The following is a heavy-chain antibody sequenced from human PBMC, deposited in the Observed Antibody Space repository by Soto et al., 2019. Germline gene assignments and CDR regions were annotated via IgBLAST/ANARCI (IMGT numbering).Heavy chain of an antibody. CDR2: IRSKANSYAT. Sequence: EVQLVESGGGLVQPGGSLKLSCAASGFTFSGSAMHWVRQASGKGLEWVGRIRSKANSYATAYAASVKGRFTISRDDSKNTAYLQMNSLKTEDTAVYYCTSVGFNSSGHPHWYFDLWGRGTLVTVTS. CDR1: GFTFSGSA. D-gene: IGHD6-19*01. CDR3: TSVGFNSSGHPHWYFDL. J-gene: IGHJ2*01. V-gene: IGHV3-73*02.